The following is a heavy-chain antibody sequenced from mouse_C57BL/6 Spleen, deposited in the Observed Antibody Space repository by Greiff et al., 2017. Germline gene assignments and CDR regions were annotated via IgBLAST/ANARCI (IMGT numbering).Heavy chain of an antibody. CDR3: ARDLHYGNFAY. CDR2: SRNKANDYTT. Sequence: DVHLVESGGGLVQSGRSLRLSCATSGFTFSDFYMEWVRQAPGKGLEWIAASRNKANDYTTEYSASVKGRVIVTRDTSQSILYLQMNALRAEDTAIYYCARDLHYGNFAYWGQGTLVTVSA. CDR1: GFTFSDFY. V-gene: IGHV7-1*01. D-gene: IGHD2-1*01. J-gene: IGHJ3*01.